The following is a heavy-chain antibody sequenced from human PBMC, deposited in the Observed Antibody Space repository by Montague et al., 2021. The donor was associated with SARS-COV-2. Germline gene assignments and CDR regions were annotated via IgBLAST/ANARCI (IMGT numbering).Heavy chain of an antibody. CDR1: GASFNSPKYY. V-gene: IGHV4-39*01. J-gene: IGHJ3*01. D-gene: IGHD3-10*01. CDR2: IYYSGTT. Sequence: SETLSLTCTVSGASFNSPKYYCAWIRQPAGKGLEWIGSIYYSGTTYDNPSLRSQVTMSVDTSTTQFSLRMNSVTAADTAVYFCARGSYGAGSYHVFDLWSQGTVVTVSS. CDR3: ARGSYGAGSYHVFDL.